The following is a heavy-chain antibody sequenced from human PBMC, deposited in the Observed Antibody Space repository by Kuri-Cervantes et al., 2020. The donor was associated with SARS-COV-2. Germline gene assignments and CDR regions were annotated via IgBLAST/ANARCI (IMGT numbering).Heavy chain of an antibody. D-gene: IGHD3-22*01. CDR2: IYSGGST. CDR1: GFTFSSYS. Sequence: GGSLRLSCAASGFTFSSYSMNWVRQAPGKGLEWVSVIYSGGSTYYADSVKGRFTISRDNSKNTLYLQMNSLRAEDTAVYYCARDPPDSSGYRSGSFDIWGQGTMVTVSS. J-gene: IGHJ3*02. V-gene: IGHV3-66*02. CDR3: ARDPPDSSGYRSGSFDI.